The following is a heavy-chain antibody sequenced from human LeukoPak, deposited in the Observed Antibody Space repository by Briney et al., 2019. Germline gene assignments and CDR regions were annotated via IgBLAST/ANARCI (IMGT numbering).Heavy chain of an antibody. Sequence: PGGSLRLSCAASGFTVSSNYMSWVRQAPGKGLEWVSVIYSGGSTYYADSVKGRFTISRDNSKNTLYLQMNSLRAEDTAVYYCARGYGIERYYFDYWGQGTLVTVSS. J-gene: IGHJ4*02. CDR3: ARGYGIERYYFDY. CDR2: IYSGGST. CDR1: GFTVSSNY. V-gene: IGHV3-66*01. D-gene: IGHD5-18*01.